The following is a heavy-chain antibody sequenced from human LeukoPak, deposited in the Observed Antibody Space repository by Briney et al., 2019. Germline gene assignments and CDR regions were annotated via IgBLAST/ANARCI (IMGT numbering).Heavy chain of an antibody. CDR2: ISSSGSTI. CDR1: GFTFSDYY. CDR3: ARDFSSGSYYGDYFFDY. J-gene: IGHJ4*02. V-gene: IGHV3-11*04. Sequence: PGGSLRLSCAASGFTFSDYYMSWIRQAPGKGLEWVSYISSSGSTIYYADSVKGRFTISRDNAKNSLYLQMNSLRAEDTAVYYCARDFSSGSYYGDYFFDYWGQGTLVTVSS. D-gene: IGHD1-26*01.